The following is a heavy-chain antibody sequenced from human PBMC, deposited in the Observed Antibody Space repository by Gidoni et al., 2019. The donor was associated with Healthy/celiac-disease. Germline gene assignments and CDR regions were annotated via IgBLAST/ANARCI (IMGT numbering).Heavy chain of an antibody. D-gene: IGHD3-22*01. V-gene: IGHV1-69*01. J-gene: IGHJ4*02. CDR2: LIPIFGTA. CDR1: GGTFSSYA. CDR3: AREGTYYYDSSGYYLFDY. Sequence: GAEVKKPGSSVKVSCKASGGTFSSYAISWVRQAPGQGLEWLGVLIPIFGTANYAQKFQGRATITADESTSTAYMELSSLRSEDTAVYYCAREGTYYYDSSGYYLFDYWGQGTLVTVSS.